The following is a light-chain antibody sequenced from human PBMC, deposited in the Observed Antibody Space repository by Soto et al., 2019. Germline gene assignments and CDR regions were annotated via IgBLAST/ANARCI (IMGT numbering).Light chain of an antibody. CDR1: STDFVSYNR. V-gene: IGLV2-18*01. Sequence: QSVLTQPPSVSGSPGQSVTISCTGTSTDFVSYNRVSWYQQPPGTAPKLIIYEASNRPSGVPDRFSGSKSGNTASLTISGLQAADVADYYCTLYTSENPDVFRTGTTGTV. J-gene: IGLJ1*01. CDR3: TLYTSENPDV. CDR2: EAS.